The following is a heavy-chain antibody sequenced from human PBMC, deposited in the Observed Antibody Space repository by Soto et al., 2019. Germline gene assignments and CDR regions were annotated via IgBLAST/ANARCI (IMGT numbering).Heavy chain of an antibody. CDR3: ARGATVVTY. J-gene: IGHJ4*02. Sequence: QVQLQESGPGLVKPSETLSLTCTVSGGSINSYYWSWIRQPPGKGLEWVAVISYDGSNKHYADSVRGRFTISRDNSKNTLYLQMNSLRAEDTAVYYCARGATVVTYWGQGTLVTVSS. CDR2: ISYDGSNK. V-gene: IGHV3-30-3*01. CDR1: GGSINSYY. D-gene: IGHD4-17*01.